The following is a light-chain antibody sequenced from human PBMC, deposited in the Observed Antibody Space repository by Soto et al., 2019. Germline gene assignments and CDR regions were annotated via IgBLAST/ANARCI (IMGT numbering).Light chain of an antibody. CDR2: EVS. J-gene: IGLJ2*01. V-gene: IGLV2-14*01. CDR3: SSYTTSSTVI. Sequence: QSALTQPASVSGSPGQSITISCTGNSSDVGGYDYVSWYQQHPGKVPKLMIYEVSNRPSGVSNRFSGSKSGNTASLTISGLQAEDEGDYYCSSYTTSSTVIFGGGTKLTVL. CDR1: SSDVGGYDY.